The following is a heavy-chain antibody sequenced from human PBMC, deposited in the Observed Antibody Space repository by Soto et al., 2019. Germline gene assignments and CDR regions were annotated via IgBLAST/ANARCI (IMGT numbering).Heavy chain of an antibody. D-gene: IGHD2-15*01. CDR2: ISGSGGST. V-gene: IGHV3-23*01. J-gene: IGHJ4*02. CDR1: GFTFSSYA. Sequence: GGSLRLSCAASGFTFSSYAMSWVRQAPGKGLEWVSAISGSGGSTYYADSVKGRFTISRDNSKNTLYLQMNSLRAEDTAVYYCAKDSLPSFQSHVDYFDYWGQGTLVTVSS. CDR3: AKDSLPSFQSHVDYFDY.